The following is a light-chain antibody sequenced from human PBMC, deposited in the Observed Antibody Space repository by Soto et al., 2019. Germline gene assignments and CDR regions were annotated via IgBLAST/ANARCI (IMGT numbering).Light chain of an antibody. J-gene: IGLJ2*01. CDR3: SSYTSSSTLVV. Sequence: QSALTHPASVSGSPGQSITISCTGTSSDVGGYNYVSWYQQHPGKAPKLMIYDVRNRPSGVSNRFSGSKSGNTASLTISGLQDEDEADYYCSSYTSSSTLVVFGGGTKLTVL. V-gene: IGLV2-14*01. CDR1: SSDVGGYNY. CDR2: DVR.